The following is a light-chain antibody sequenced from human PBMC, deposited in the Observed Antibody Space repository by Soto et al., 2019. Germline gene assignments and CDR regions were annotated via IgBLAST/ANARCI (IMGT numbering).Light chain of an antibody. CDR1: QSVSSY. V-gene: IGKV3-11*01. CDR3: QQYETFSGT. CDR2: DAS. J-gene: IGKJ1*01. Sequence: EIVLTHSPATLSLSPGERSTLSCRASQSVSSYLAWYQQKPGQAPRLLIYDASNRATGIPDRFSGSGSGTDFTLTISSLEPEDFATYYCQQYETFSGTFGPGTKVEI.